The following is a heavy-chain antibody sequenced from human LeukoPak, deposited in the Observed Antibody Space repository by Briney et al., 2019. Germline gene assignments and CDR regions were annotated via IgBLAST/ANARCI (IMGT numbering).Heavy chain of an antibody. CDR3: ARELWVRGASEKFDY. V-gene: IGHV3-30-3*01. D-gene: IGHD3-10*01. CDR1: GFTFSSYA. Sequence: GRSLRLSCAASGFTFSSYAMHWVRQAPGKGLEWVAVISYDGNNKYYADPVRGRFTISRDNSKNTLYLQMNTLSAEDTAVYFCARELWVRGASEKFDYWGQGTLVTVSS. CDR2: ISYDGNNK. J-gene: IGHJ4*02.